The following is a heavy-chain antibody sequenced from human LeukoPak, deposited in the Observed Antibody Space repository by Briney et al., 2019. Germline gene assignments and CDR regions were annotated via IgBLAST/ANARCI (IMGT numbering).Heavy chain of an antibody. J-gene: IGHJ6*03. Sequence: SETLSLTCAVYGGSFSGYYWSWIRQPPGKGLEWIGSIYHSGSTYYNPSLKSRVTISVDTSKNQFSLKLSSVTAADTAVYYCARDQLRLAAAGAKNYYYYMDVWGKGTTVTISS. CDR1: GGSFSGYY. CDR2: IYHSGST. CDR3: ARDQLRLAAAGAKNYYYYMDV. V-gene: IGHV4-34*01. D-gene: IGHD6-13*01.